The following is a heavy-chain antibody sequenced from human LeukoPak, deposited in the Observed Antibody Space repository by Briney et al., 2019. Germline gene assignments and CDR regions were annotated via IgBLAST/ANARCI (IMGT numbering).Heavy chain of an antibody. CDR3: ARDPKAVANWFDP. J-gene: IGHJ5*02. Sequence: PGGSLRLSCAASGFTFSSYSMNWVRQAPGKGLEWVSSISSSSSYIYYADSVKGRFTSSRDNAKNSLYLQMNSLRAEDTAVYYCARDPKAVANWFDPWGQGTLVTVSS. CDR1: GFTFSSYS. CDR2: ISSSSSYI. D-gene: IGHD6-19*01. V-gene: IGHV3-21*01.